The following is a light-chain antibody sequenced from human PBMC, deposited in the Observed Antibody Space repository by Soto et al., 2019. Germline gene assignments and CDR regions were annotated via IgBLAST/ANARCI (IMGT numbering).Light chain of an antibody. J-gene: IGKJ1*01. V-gene: IGKV1-5*03. CDR2: NAS. Sequence: DIQMTQSPSTLSASVGDRVTITCRASQRISVWLAWYQQNAGKAPNLLIYNASRLESGVPSRFSGSGSETEFTLTSSGLQPGDSATYYCQQYNSYSPTFGQGTKVEVK. CDR3: QQYNSYSPT. CDR1: QRISVW.